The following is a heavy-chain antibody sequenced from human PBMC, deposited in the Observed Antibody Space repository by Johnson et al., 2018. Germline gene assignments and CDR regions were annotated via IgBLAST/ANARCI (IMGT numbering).Heavy chain of an antibody. V-gene: IGHV3-72*01. CDR1: GFTSSDYY. Sequence: VQLVQSGGGLVQPGGSLRLSCAASGFTSSDYYMDWVRQAPGKGLECVARSLNKGSNYVSEYAASVRGRFTISRDVSKNLLFLQMNSLKTEEPAVYYCARDSLAYGLDVWGQGTTVIVSS. J-gene: IGHJ6*02. CDR3: ARDSLAYGLDV. CDR2: SLNKGSNYVS.